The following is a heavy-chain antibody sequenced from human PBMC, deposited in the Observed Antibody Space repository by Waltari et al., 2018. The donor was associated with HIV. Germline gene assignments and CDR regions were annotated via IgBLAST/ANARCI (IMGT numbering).Heavy chain of an antibody. D-gene: IGHD3-10*01. CDR2: VFYKGDT. V-gene: IGHV4-39*07. Sequence: LQLEVAGPGPVKPSESRPLTCIAPGGSISTRKHSWGWIPLFPGKRLEWLRNVFYKGDTNYKPSLKSRRAITVDTSTNQFFLTLYSGTAADTATYYWAREQRGDYNVWSLPNHNYGMDVWGQGSTVTVSS. J-gene: IGHJ6*02. CDR3: AREQRGDYNVWSLPNHNYGMDV. CDR1: GGSISTRKHS.